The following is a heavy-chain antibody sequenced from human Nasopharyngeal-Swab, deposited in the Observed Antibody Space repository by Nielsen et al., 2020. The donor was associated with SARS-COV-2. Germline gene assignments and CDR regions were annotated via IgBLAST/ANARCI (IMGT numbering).Heavy chain of an antibody. CDR3: AKSSGGSPRRAFDI. V-gene: IGHV3-30*18. J-gene: IGHJ3*02. D-gene: IGHD2-15*01. CDR2: ISYDGSNK. Sequence: GESLKISCAASGFTFSSYGMHWVRQAPGKGLEWVAVISYDGSNKYYADSVKGRFTISRDNSKNTLYLQMNSLRAEDRAVYYCAKSSGGSPRRAFDIWGQGTMVTVSS. CDR1: GFTFSSYG.